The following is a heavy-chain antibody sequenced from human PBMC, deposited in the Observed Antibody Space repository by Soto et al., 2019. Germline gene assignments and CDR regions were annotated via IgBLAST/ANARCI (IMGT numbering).Heavy chain of an antibody. D-gene: IGHD3-3*01. CDR1: GGSFSGYY. V-gene: IGHV4-34*01. CDR3: ARAPPRPYDFWSGYYTAGPT. Sequence: SETLSLTCAVYGGSFSGYYWSWIRQPPGTGLEWIGEINHSGSTNYNPSLTSRVTISVDTSKNQFSLKLSSVTAADTAVYYCARAPPRPYDFWSGYYTAGPTWGQGTLVTVSS. CDR2: INHSGST. J-gene: IGHJ4*02.